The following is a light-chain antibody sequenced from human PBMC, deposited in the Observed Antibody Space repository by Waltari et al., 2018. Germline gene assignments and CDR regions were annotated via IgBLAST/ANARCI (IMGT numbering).Light chain of an antibody. CDR1: KLGEKY. V-gene: IGLV3-1*01. J-gene: IGLJ2*01. CDR2: TGS. Sequence: SYELTQPPSVSVSPGQTASITCSGDKLGEKYACWYQQKPGQXPGLVNYTGSQPPPGXPERFSGSNSGNPAPSTIRGTQAMEWADYYRQAWDRXTVVFGGGTKLTVL. CDR3: QAWDRXTVV.